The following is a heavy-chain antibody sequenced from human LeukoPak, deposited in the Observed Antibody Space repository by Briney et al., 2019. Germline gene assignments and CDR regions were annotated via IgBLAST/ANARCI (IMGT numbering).Heavy chain of an antibody. CDR2: IYYSGNT. J-gene: IGHJ4*02. V-gene: IGHV4-31*03. Sequence: PSQTLSLTCTVSGGSISSGGNYWSWNRQHPGKGLEWIGYIYYSGNTYYNPSLKSRVTISVDTSKNQFSLRLSSVTAADTAVYYCARHISYYYDSSGYGSHFDYWGQGTLVTVSS. D-gene: IGHD3-22*01. CDR3: ARHISYYYDSSGYGSHFDY. CDR1: GGSISSGGNY.